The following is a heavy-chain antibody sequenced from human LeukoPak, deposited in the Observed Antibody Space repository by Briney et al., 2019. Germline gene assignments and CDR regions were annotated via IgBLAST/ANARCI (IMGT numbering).Heavy chain of an antibody. D-gene: IGHD4-17*01. CDR3: ARDSGLTTVTTYWDN. V-gene: IGHV3-74*01. Sequence: GGSLRLSCAASGFTFSSYWMHWVRQAPGKGLVWVSRINSDGSSTSYADSVKGRFTISRDNAKNTLYLQMNSLRAEDTAVYYCARDSGLTTVTTYWDNWGQGTLVTVSS. CDR1: GFTFSSYW. J-gene: IGHJ4*02. CDR2: INSDGSST.